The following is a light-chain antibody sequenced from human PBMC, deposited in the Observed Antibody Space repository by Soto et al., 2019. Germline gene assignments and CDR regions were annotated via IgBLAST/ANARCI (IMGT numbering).Light chain of an antibody. CDR3: SSYTTSGTYV. CDR1: GSDVGGYNY. J-gene: IGLJ1*01. Sequence: QSALTQPASVSGSPGQSITISCTGTGSDVGGYNYVSWYQQHPGKAPKLMIIDVSNRPAGVSNLFSGSKSGNTASLTISGLQAEDEADYYCSSYTTSGTYVFGTGTKVTVL. V-gene: IGLV2-14*01. CDR2: DVS.